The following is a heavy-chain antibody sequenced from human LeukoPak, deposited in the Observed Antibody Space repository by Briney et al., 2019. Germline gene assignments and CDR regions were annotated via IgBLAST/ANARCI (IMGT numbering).Heavy chain of an antibody. CDR3: AISRYGSGSYLPFYY. V-gene: IGHV1-2*02. D-gene: IGHD3-10*01. Sequence: APVKRSRATSGYVFSAYYIQGVRQTPGQGLEWMGWINPNSGGTNYAQKFQGRVTMTRDTSISTAYMELSRLRSDDTAVYYCAISRYGSGSYLPFYYWGQG. J-gene: IGHJ4*02. CDR1: GYVFSAYY. CDR2: INPNSGGT.